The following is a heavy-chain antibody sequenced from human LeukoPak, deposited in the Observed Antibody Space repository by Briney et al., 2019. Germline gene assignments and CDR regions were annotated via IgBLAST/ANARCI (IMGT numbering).Heavy chain of an antibody. V-gene: IGHV3-66*01. CDR3: ARVPNEKQQLGKYYFDY. Sequence: RGSLRLSCAASGFTVSSNYMSWVRQAPGKGLEWVSVIYSGCSTYYADSVKGRFTISRDNSKNTLYLQMNSLRAEDTAVYYCARVPNEKQQLGKYYFDYWGQGTLVTVSS. CDR2: IYSGCST. D-gene: IGHD6-13*01. J-gene: IGHJ4*02. CDR1: GFTVSSNY.